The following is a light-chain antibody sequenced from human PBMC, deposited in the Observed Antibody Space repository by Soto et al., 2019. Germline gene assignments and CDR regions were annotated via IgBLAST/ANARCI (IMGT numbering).Light chain of an antibody. CDR2: SDH. V-gene: IGLV1-44*01. CDR3: ATWDDRLDGLYV. Sequence: QSVLTQPPSASGTPGQRVTISCSGSSSNIGSNSVNWYQQFPGTAPKLLIYSDHQRPSGVPVRFSGSKSGTSASLAISGLQSDDEAEYYCATWDDRLDGLYVFGTGTKPTVL. J-gene: IGLJ1*01. CDR1: SSNIGSNS.